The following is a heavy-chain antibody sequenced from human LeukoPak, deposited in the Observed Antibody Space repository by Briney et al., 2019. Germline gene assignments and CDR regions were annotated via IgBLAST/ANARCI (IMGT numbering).Heavy chain of an antibody. D-gene: IGHD3-22*01. V-gene: IGHV1-18*01. CDR1: GYTFTSYG. Sequence: AASVKVSCKASGYTFTSYGISWVRQAPGQGLEWMGWISAYNGNTNYAQKLQGRVTMTKDTSTSTAYMELRSLRSDDTAVYYCARDQYYDSSGYVDYWGQGTLVTVSS. J-gene: IGHJ4*02. CDR2: ISAYNGNT. CDR3: ARDQYYDSSGYVDY.